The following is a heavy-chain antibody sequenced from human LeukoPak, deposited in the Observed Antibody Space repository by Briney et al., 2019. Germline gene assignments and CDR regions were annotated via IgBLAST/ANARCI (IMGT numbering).Heavy chain of an antibody. CDR3: ARVSTMQAFDI. V-gene: IGHV4-59*01. J-gene: IGHJ3*02. CDR1: GXXIXSYY. CDR2: IYYSGST. D-gene: IGHD2/OR15-2a*01. Sequence: PSETLSLTCTVSGXXIXSYYWSWIRQPPXXGXEWIGYIYYSGSTNYNPSLKSRVTISVDTSKNQFSLKLSSVTAADTAVYYCARVSTMQAFDIWGQGTMVTVSS.